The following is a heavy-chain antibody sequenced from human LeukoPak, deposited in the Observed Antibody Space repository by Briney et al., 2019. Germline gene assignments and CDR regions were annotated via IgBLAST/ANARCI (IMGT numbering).Heavy chain of an antibody. CDR1: GYTFTGYY. CDR2: INPNSGGT. D-gene: IGHD1-1*01. Sequence: ASVSVSCKASGYTFTGYYMNWVRQAPGKGLEWMEWINPNSGGTNYAQKFQGRVTMTRDTSLSPAYMELSRLRSDDTAVYYCAREDWNDVYAPPPIWGQGTMVTVSS. J-gene: IGHJ3*02. V-gene: IGHV1-2*02. CDR3: AREDWNDVYAPPPI.